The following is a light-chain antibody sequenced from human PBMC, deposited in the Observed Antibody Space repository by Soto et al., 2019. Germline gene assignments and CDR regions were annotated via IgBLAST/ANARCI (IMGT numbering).Light chain of an antibody. J-gene: IGLJ3*02. CDR1: VSNIGGNL. V-gene: IGLV1-44*01. CDR2: NSN. Sequence: QSVLTQPPSASGTPGQRVTISCSGSVSNIGGNLVNWYQQLPGAAPKLLIYNSNHRPSGVPDRFSGSKSGTSASLAISGLQSDDEADYYCAAWDDSLNGPVFGGGTKVTVL. CDR3: AAWDDSLNGPV.